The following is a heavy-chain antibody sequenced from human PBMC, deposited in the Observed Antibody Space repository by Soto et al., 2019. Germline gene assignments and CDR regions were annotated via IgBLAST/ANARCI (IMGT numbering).Heavy chain of an antibody. CDR2: ISSSSSYI. J-gene: IGHJ4*02. V-gene: IGHV3-21*01. CDR1: GFTFSSYS. D-gene: IGHD3-9*01. CDR3: ARSVGWLLEYYFDY. Sequence: PGESLRLSCAASGFTFSSYSMNWVRQAPGKGLEWVSSISSSSSYIYYADSVKGRFTISRDNAKNSLYLQMNSLRAEDTAVYYCARSVGWLLEYYFDYWGQGTLVTVSS.